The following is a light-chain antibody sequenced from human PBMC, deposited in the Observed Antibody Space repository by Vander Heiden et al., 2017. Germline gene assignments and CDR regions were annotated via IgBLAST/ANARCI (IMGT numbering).Light chain of an antibody. CDR2: GAS. Sequence: EIVMPQSPATLSVSPGERATLSCRASQSVSSNLAWYQQKPGQAPRLLIYGASTRATGIPARFSGSASGTEFTLTISSLHSEDFAVYYCQQDNNWPRTFGQGTKVEIK. J-gene: IGKJ1*01. V-gene: IGKV3-15*01. CDR3: QQDNNWPRT. CDR1: QSVSSN.